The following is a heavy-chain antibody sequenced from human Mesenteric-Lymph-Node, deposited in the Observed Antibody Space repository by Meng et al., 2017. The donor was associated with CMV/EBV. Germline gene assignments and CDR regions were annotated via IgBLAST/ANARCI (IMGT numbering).Heavy chain of an antibody. CDR2: ISYDGSNK. D-gene: IGHD2-15*01. Sequence: GESLKISCAASGFTVSSNYMSWVRQAPGKGLEWVAVISYDGSNKYYADSVKGRFTISRDISKNTLYLQMNSLRPEDTAVYYCASEYCSGGSCYGFDYWGQGTLVTVSS. V-gene: IGHV3-30*03. CDR1: GFTVSSNY. J-gene: IGHJ4*02. CDR3: ASEYCSGGSCYGFDY.